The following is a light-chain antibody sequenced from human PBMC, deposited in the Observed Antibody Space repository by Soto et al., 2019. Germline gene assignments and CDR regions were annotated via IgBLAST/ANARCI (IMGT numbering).Light chain of an antibody. V-gene: IGLV2-14*01. J-gene: IGLJ1*01. CDR1: SSDVGGYNY. CDR2: EVS. Sequence: QSALTQPASVSGSPGQSITISCTGTSSDVGGYNYVPWYQQHPGKAPKLMIYEVSNRPSGVSNRFSGSKSGNTASLTISGPQAEDEADYYCSSYTSSSTLYVFGTGTKVTVL. CDR3: SSYTSSSTLYV.